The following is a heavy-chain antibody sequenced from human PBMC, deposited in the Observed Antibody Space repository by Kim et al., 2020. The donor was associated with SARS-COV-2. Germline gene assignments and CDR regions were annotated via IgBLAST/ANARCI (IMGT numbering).Heavy chain of an antibody. CDR3: ARGWSATGIDP. CDR2: T. Sequence: TKYSPRFRGRATLTRDTSASTVYMEMSSLTSEDTAIYYCARGWSATGIDPWGQGTLVTVSS. D-gene: IGHD2-15*01. V-gene: IGHV1-3*01. J-gene: IGHJ5*02.